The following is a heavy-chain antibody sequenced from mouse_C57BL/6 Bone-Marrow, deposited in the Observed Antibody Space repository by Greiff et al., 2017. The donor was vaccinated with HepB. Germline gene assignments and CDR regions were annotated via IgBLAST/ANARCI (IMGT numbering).Heavy chain of an antibody. CDR2: INPYNGDT. V-gene: IGHV1-37*01. D-gene: IGHD2-13*01. CDR3: ARRLLPYAMDY. CDR1: GYTFTSYW. J-gene: IGHJ4*01. Sequence: VQLQQPGAELVKPGASVKLSCKASGYTFTSYWMHWVKQRPGQGLEWIGRINPYNGDTFYNQKFKGKATLTVDKSSSTAHMELLSLTSEDFAVYYCARRLLPYAMDYWGQGTSVTVSS.